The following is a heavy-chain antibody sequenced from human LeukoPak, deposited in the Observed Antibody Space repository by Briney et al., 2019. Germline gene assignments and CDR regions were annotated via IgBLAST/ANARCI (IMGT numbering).Heavy chain of an antibody. J-gene: IGHJ3*02. CDR2: ISAYNGNT. CDR3: AREELLDLAYCGGDCYPADSDAFDI. CDR1: GYTFTSYG. Sequence: ASVKVSCKASGYTFTSYGISWVRQAPGQGLEWMGWISAYNGNTNYAQKLQGRVTMTTDTSTSTAYMELRSLGSDDTAVYYCAREELLDLAYCGGDCYPADSDAFDIWGQGTMVTVSS. V-gene: IGHV1-18*01. D-gene: IGHD2-21*01.